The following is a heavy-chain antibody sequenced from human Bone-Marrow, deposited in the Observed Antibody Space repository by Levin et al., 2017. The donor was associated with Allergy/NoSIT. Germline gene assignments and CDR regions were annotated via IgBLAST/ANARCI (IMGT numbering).Heavy chain of an antibody. D-gene: IGHD3-3*01. CDR2: IAYDGYNK. V-gene: IGHV3-30*18. Sequence: GGSLRLSCAASGFSFTTYGMHWVRQAPGKGLEWVAVIAYDGYNKYYADAVTGRFTISRDTSKTTLYLQMNSLRADDTAVYYCAKGLEDYDFWSGNDAFDIWGQGTMVTGSS. CDR3: AKGLEDYDFWSGNDAFDI. J-gene: IGHJ3*02. CDR1: GFSFTTYG.